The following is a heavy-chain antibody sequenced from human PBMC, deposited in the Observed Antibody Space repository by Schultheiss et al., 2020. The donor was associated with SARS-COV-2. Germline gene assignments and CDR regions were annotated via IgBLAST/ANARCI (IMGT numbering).Heavy chain of an antibody. V-gene: IGHV3-15*01. CDR3: TKGRFDCLLLNDAFDI. CDR1: GLTFSNAW. J-gene: IGHJ3*02. CDR2: IKRKSDEGTA. D-gene: IGHD3-9*01. Sequence: GESLKISCAASGLTFSNAWMTWVRQAPGKGLEWVGRIKRKSDEGTAEYAAPVKGRITISRDDSKNRLHMQMNSLKTQDTAVYYCTKGRFDCLLLNDAFDIWGQGTMVTVSS.